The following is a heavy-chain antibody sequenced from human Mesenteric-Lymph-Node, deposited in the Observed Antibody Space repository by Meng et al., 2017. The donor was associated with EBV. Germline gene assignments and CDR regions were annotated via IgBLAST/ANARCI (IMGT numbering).Heavy chain of an antibody. D-gene: IGHD3-10*01. CDR1: GSIFTSYY. CDR3: AGAVGSDPYYFDY. V-gene: IGHV1-18*04. Sequence: QAQLVSAGAEVKKPGASVKVSSTASGSIFTSYYMQWVRQAPGQGLEWMGWISAYNGNTNYAQKLQGRVTMTTDTSTSTAYMKLRSLRSDDTAVYYCAGAVGSDPYYFDYWGQGTLVTASS. CDR2: ISAYNGNT. J-gene: IGHJ4*02.